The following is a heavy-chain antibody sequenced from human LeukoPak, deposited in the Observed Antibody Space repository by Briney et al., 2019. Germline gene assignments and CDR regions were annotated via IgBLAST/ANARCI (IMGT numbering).Heavy chain of an antibody. CDR2: INHSGST. CDR3: ARGRIVGAATAFDI. Sequence: SETLSLTCAVYGGSFSGYYWSWIRQPPGKGLEWIGEINHSGSTNYNPSLKSRVTISVDTSKNQFSLKLSSVAAADTAVYYCARGRIVGAATAFDIWGQGTMVTVSS. CDR1: GGSFSGYY. D-gene: IGHD1-26*01. J-gene: IGHJ3*02. V-gene: IGHV4-34*01.